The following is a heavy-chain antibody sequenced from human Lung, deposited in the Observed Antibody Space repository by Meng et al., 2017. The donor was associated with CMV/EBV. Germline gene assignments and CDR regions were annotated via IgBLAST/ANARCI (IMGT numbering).Heavy chain of an antibody. CDR2: FVNNVDT. V-gene: IGHV1-18*01. Sequence: QVQLVQAGAEVKKPGASVRFSCEASGYTFASYGISWLRQAPGQGLEWMGWFVNNVDTYSAQKFQGRVTMTTDTHTSTAFMELRSLRSDDTAVYYCARGTPGRSYSDYWGQGTLVTVSS. CDR1: GYTFASYG. D-gene: IGHD3-10*01. J-gene: IGHJ4*02. CDR3: ARGTPGRSYSDY.